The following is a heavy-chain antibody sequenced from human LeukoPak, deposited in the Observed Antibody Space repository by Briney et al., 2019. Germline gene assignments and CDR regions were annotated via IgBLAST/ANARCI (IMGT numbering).Heavy chain of an antibody. J-gene: IGHJ6*03. D-gene: IGHD6-6*01. CDR1: GYSISSGYY. CDR2: IYRSGST. CDR3: VRDTFVPYYYYYYLDV. V-gene: IGHV4-38-2*02. Sequence: SETLSLTCTVSGYSISSGYYWGWIRQPPGKGLEWIGNIYRSGSTYYNPSLKSRVTISIDTSKNEFSLKLNSVTAADTAVYYCVRDTFVPYYYYYYLDVWGKGTTVTVSS.